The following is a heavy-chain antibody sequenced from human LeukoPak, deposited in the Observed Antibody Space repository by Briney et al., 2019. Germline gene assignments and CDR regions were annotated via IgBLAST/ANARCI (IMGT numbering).Heavy chain of an antibody. CDR2: IYYSGST. V-gene: IGHV4-34*01. Sequence: SETLSLTCAVYGGSFSGYYWGWIRQPPGKGLEWIGSIYYSGSTYYNPSLKSRVTISVDTSKNQFSLKLSSVTAADTAVYYCARDTMVRGVIITEPFDYWGQGTLVTVSS. CDR1: GGSFSGYY. J-gene: IGHJ4*02. CDR3: ARDTMVRGVIITEPFDY. D-gene: IGHD3-10*01.